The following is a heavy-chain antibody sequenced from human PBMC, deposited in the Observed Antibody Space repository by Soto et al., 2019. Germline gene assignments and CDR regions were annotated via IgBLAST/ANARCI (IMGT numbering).Heavy chain of an antibody. V-gene: IGHV3-48*02. CDR1: GFTCSSYS. Sequence: EVQLVESGGGLVQPGGSLRLSCAASGFTCSSYSMNGVRQAPGKGLEWVSYISSSSSTIYYADSVKGRFTISRDNAKNSLYLQMNSLRDEDTAVYYCARERRTCFDYWGQGTLVTVSS. CDR2: ISSSSSTI. D-gene: IGHD1-7*01. CDR3: ARERRTCFDY. J-gene: IGHJ4*02.